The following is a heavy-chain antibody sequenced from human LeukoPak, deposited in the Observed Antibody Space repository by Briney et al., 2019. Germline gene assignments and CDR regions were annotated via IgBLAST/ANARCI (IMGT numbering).Heavy chain of an antibody. J-gene: IGHJ6*02. Sequence: SETLSLTCTVSGGSLSNYYWSWIRQPAGKGLEWIGRVYTSGSTNYNLSLKSRVTMSVDTSKNQFPLKLNSVTAADTAVYYCGRTGIGSSYYYGMDVWGQGTTVTVSS. D-gene: IGHD6-6*01. CDR3: GRTGIGSSYYYGMDV. CDR2: VYTSGST. CDR1: GGSLSNYY. V-gene: IGHV4-4*07.